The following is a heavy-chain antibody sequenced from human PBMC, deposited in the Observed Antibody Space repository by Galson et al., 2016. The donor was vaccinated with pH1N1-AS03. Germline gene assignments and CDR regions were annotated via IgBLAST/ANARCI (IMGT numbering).Heavy chain of an antibody. D-gene: IGHD3-10*01. V-gene: IGHV4-59*01. Sequence: WIRQPPGKGLEWIGNIYHGGGTNYNPSLKSRVTMSTDTFKNQISLRLNSVTAADSAVYYCARDPSWFGKQQYYFDYWGQGTLVTVSS. J-gene: IGHJ4*02. CDR3: ARDPSWFGKQQYYFDY. CDR2: IYHGGGT.